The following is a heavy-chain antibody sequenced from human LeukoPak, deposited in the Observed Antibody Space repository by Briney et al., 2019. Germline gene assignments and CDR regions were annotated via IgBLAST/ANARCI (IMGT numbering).Heavy chain of an antibody. CDR3: AGAHDSSGLSAFDI. V-gene: IGHV5-51*01. Sequence: GESPKISCKGSGYSFTSYWIGWVRQMPGKGLEWMGIIYPGDSDTTYSPSFQGQVTISADKSISTAYLQWSSLKASDTAMYYCAGAHDSSGLSAFDIWGQGTMVTVSS. CDR1: GYSFTSYW. J-gene: IGHJ3*02. CDR2: IYPGDSDT. D-gene: IGHD3-22*01.